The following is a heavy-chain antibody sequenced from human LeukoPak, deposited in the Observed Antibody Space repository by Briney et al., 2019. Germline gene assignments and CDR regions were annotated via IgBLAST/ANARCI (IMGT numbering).Heavy chain of an antibody. CDR1: GGSISSYY. J-gene: IGHJ3*02. CDR3: ARGYVNYEDDGFDI. CDR2: IYYSGST. D-gene: IGHD3-22*01. Sequence: SETLSLACPVAGGSISSYYWSCNRPLPRRLLEWIGSIYYSGSTNYNPSFKSRVTISVETSKNQFSLKLSSVTPAATPVYYCARGYVNYEDDGFDIWGQGTIVTVSA. V-gene: IGHV4-59*01.